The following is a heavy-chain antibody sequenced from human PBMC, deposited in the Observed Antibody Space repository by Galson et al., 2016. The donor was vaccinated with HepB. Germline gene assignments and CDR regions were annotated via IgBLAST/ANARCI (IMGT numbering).Heavy chain of an antibody. CDR3: ARRSGYELGVAFES. D-gene: IGHD5-12*01. CDR2: IDWDDDK. V-gene: IGHV2-70*11. J-gene: IGHJ3*02. CDR1: GFSLSTSGMC. Sequence: PALVKPTQTLTLTCTFSGFSLSTSGMCVSWIRQPPGKALEWLARIDWDDDKYYSTSLKTRLTISKDTSKNQVVLTMTNMDPVDTATYYCARRSGYELGVAFESWGQGTMVTVSS.